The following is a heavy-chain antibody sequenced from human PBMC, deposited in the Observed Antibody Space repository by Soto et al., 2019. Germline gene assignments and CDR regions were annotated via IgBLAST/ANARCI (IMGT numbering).Heavy chain of an antibody. Sequence: SETLSLTCTVSGGSISSSSYYWGWIRQPPGKGLEWIGSIYYSGSTYYNPSLKSRVTISVDTSKNQFSLKLSSVTAADTAVYYCATPGERWLQSGDERQLLEETFDHWGQGTLVTVSS. CDR2: IYYSGST. CDR3: ATPGERWLQSGDERQLLEETFDH. CDR1: GGSISSSSYY. V-gene: IGHV4-39*01. D-gene: IGHD2-2*01. J-gene: IGHJ5*02.